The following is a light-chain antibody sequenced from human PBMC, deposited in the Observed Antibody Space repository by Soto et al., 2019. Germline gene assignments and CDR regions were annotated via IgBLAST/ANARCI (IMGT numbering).Light chain of an antibody. CDR1: QSVSSSY. CDR2: GAS. CDR3: QQYGSSPPWT. V-gene: IGKV3-20*01. Sequence: EIVLTQCPGTLSLSQGERATLSCRASQSVSSSYLAWYQQKPGQAPRLLIYGASSRATGIPDRFSGSGSGTDFTLTISRLEPEDCAVDYCQQYGSSPPWTFGQGTNVEIK. J-gene: IGKJ1*01.